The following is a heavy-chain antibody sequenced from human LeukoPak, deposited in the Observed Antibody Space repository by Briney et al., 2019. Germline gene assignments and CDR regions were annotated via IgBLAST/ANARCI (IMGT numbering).Heavy chain of an antibody. Sequence: SETLSLTCTVSGGSISGYSWTWIRQPPGQGLEWIGYFHNSRTTSFNPSLTGRVIISVDTAMDQISLKLNSVTAADAAVYYCARGHLGLSPWGQGTLVTVSS. D-gene: IGHD3-10*01. CDR1: GGSISGYS. J-gene: IGHJ5*02. CDR2: FHNSRTT. V-gene: IGHV4-59*01. CDR3: ARGHLGLSP.